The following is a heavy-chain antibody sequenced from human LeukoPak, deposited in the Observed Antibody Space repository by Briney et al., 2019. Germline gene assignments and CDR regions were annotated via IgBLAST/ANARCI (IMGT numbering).Heavy chain of an antibody. Sequence: GGSLRLSCAASGFIFSSSWMTWVRQAPGLGLEWVANIRQDGNEIFYVDSVKGRFTITRDNAKNSLYLQMNSLRAEDTAVYYCVRVRTEWYPDLWGRGTLVTVSS. V-gene: IGHV3-7*01. CDR3: VRVRTEWYPDL. CDR2: IRQDGNEI. J-gene: IGHJ2*01. CDR1: GFIFSSSW. D-gene: IGHD3/OR15-3a*01.